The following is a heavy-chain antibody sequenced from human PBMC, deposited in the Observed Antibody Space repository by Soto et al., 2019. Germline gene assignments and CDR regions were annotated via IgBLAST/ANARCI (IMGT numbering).Heavy chain of an antibody. J-gene: IGHJ4*02. CDR3: ARSPPLRECPGGDCSHFDY. CDR1: GYRFTAYS. Sequence: QVQLVQSGAGVQKPGASVKVSCEASGYRFTAYSMHWVRQAPGQGLEWMAIINPSSGVANYAQRFQGRFTMTRDTSTSTVYMELSRLRSEDTAVYYCARSPPLRECPGGDCSHFDYWGQGTLVTVS. V-gene: IGHV1-46*01. D-gene: IGHD2-21*02. CDR2: INPSSGVA.